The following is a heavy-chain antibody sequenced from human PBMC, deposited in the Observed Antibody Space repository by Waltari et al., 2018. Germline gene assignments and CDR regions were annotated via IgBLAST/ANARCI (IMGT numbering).Heavy chain of an antibody. V-gene: IGHV4-61*09. CDR2: IDTSGNT. Sequence: QVQLQESGPGLVKPSQTLSLTCSVSGGSITSGTYYWSWLRQSAGKGLEWIGYIDTSGNTNYNSTLKSRATISLDTSKNQFSLKLSSVTAADTAVYYCAGKQWVLYYFDFWGQGTLVTVSS. CDR3: AGKQWVLYYFDF. CDR1: GGSITSGTYY. D-gene: IGHD6-19*01. J-gene: IGHJ4*02.